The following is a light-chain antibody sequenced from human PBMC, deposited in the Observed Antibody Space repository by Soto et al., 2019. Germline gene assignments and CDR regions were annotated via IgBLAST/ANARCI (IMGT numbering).Light chain of an antibody. CDR3: LQDYGDSWT. Sequence: QMTQSPLALSVSVGEKITITCRASQDVGSDVRWYQQKPGQAPKLVIYAASNLYTGVPSRFSGRRCGTEITLTLSSLQPEDFASYYCLQDYGDSWTFGQGTKVEIE. J-gene: IGKJ1*01. CDR1: QDVGSD. CDR2: AAS. V-gene: IGKV1-6*01.